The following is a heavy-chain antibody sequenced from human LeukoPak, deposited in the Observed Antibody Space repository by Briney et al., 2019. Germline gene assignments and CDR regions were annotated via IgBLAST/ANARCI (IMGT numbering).Heavy chain of an antibody. Sequence: SETLSLTCTVSGGSISSYYWSWIRQPPGKGLEWIGYTYYSGSTNYNPSLKSRVTISVDTSKNQFSLKLSSVTAADTAVYYCARDRLLWFGESSRYYYGMDVWGQRTTVTVSS. CDR1: GGSISSYY. CDR3: ARDRLLWFGESSRYYYGMDV. J-gene: IGHJ6*02. CDR2: TYYSGST. D-gene: IGHD3-10*01. V-gene: IGHV4-59*01.